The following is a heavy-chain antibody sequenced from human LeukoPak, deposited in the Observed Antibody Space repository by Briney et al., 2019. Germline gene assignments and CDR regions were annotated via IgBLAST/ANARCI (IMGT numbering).Heavy chain of an antibody. J-gene: IGHJ4*02. CDR2: IKQDGSEK. V-gene: IGHV3-7*01. CDR1: GFTFSSYW. D-gene: IGHD6-13*01. Sequence: PGGSLRLSCAASGFTFSSYWMSWVRQAPGKGLEWVANIKQDGSEKYYVDSVKGRFTISRDNAKNSLYLQMNSLRAEDTAVYYCARVQDISSWYYFDYWGQGTLVTVSS. CDR3: ARVQDISSWYYFDY.